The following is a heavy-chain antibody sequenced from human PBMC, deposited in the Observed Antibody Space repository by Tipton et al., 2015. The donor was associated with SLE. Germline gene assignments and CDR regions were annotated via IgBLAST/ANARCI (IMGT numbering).Heavy chain of an antibody. Sequence: SLRLSCAASGLTFSSYAMSWVRQAPGKGLEWVSSVITSGGGTDYADSVKGRFTISRDNSKNTLYLQMNSLRAEDTAVYYCARGESTYAYWGQGTLVTVSS. CDR2: VITSGGGT. CDR3: ARGESTYAY. V-gene: IGHV3-23*01. D-gene: IGHD2-2*01. J-gene: IGHJ4*02. CDR1: GLTFSSYA.